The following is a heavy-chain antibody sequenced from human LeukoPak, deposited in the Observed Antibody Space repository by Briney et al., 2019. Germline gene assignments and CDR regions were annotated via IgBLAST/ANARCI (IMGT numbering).Heavy chain of an antibody. V-gene: IGHV3-30-3*01. D-gene: IGHD3-3*01. Sequence: PGGSLRLSCAASGFTFSSYAMHWVRQAPGKGLEWVAVISYDGSNKYYADSVKGRFTISRDNPKNTLYLKMNSLRAEDTAVYYCARSGAARITIFGVVIPWYFDYWGQGTLVTVSS. J-gene: IGHJ4*02. CDR2: ISYDGSNK. CDR3: ARSGAARITIFGVVIPWYFDY. CDR1: GFTFSSYA.